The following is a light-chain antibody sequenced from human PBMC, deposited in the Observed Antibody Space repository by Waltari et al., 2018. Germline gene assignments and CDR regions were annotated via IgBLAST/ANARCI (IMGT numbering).Light chain of an antibody. Sequence: QSALTQPRPVSGSPGQSVTISCTGTSSEVGGYNYVPWYQQHPGKAPKLMIYDVSKRPSGVPDRFSGSKSGNTASLTISGLQADDEADYYCCSYAGSYTGVFGTGSKVTVL. CDR1: SSEVGGYNY. CDR2: DVS. CDR3: CSYAGSYTGV. J-gene: IGLJ1*01. V-gene: IGLV2-11*01.